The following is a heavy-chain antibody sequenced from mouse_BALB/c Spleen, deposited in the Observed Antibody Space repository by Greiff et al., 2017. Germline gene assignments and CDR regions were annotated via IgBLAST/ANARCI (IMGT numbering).Heavy chain of an antibody. V-gene: IGHV3-2*02. CDR3: ARSDYYVSSEFVAY. CDR1: GYSITSDYA. D-gene: IGHD1-1*01. J-gene: IGHJ3*01. CDR2: ISYSGST. Sequence: EVKLQESGPGLVKPSQSLSLTCTVTGYSITSDYAWNWIRQFPGNKLELMGYISYSGSTSYNPYLKSRISITRDTSKNQFFLQLNSVTTEDTATYYGARSDYYVSSEFVAYWGQGTLVTVSA.